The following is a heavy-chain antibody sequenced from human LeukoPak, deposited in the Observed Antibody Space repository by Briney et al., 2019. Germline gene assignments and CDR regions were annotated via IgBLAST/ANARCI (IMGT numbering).Heavy chain of an antibody. V-gene: IGHV1-69*13. CDR2: IIPIFGTA. CDR3: ASSSFGWIQLWLPGYYYYGMDV. D-gene: IGHD5-18*01. CDR1: GGTFSSYA. Sequence: GASVKVSCKASGGTFSSYAISWVRQAPGQGLEWMGGIIPIFGTANYAQKFQGRVTITADESTSTAYMELSSLRSEDTAVYYCASSSFGWIQLWLPGYYYYGMDVWGQGTTVTVSS. J-gene: IGHJ6*02.